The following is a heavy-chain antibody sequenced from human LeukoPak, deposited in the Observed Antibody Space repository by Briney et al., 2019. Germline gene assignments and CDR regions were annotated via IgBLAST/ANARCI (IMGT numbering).Heavy chain of an antibody. Sequence: GGSLRLSCAASGFTFSSYEMNWVRQAPGKGLEWVSYISSSGTTIYYADPVKGRFTISRDNTKNSLYLQMSGLRAEDTAVYYCARGGIGSRPYHPGFEYWGQGTLVTVSS. D-gene: IGHD3-10*01. CDR2: ISSSGTTI. CDR3: ARGGIGSRPYHPGFEY. J-gene: IGHJ4*02. CDR1: GFTFSSYE. V-gene: IGHV3-48*03.